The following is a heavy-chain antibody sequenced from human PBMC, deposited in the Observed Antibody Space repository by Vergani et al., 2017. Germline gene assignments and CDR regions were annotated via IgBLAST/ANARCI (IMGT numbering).Heavy chain of an antibody. Sequence: QVQLQESGPGLVKPSQTLSLTCTVSGGSINSHNYYWSWIRQPAGKGLEWIGRTHTSGSTNYNPSLKSRVTMSEDTSKNQFSLTLTSVTAADTSVYFCARGSCLGGSCYKPLLDYWGQGILVTVSS. CDR3: ARGSCLGGSCYKPLLDY. J-gene: IGHJ4*02. CDR2: THTSGST. D-gene: IGHD2-15*01. CDR1: GGSINSHNYY. V-gene: IGHV4-61*02.